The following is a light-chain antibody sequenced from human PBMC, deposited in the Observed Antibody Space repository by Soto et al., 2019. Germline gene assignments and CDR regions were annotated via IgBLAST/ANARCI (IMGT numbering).Light chain of an antibody. Sequence: DIQMTQSPSSVSASIGDRLTITCRASPHITRWLAWYQQKPGKAPKLLISAASTLQSGVPSRCSGSVYGTDFTLAISSLQPEDCATYCCQPAHSHHLSFGGGNKVQIK. CDR2: AAS. J-gene: IGKJ4*01. V-gene: IGKV1D-12*01. CDR1: PHITRW. CDR3: QPAHSHHLS.